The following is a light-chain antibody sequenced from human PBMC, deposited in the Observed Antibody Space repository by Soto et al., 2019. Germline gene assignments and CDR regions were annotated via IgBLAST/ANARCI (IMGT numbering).Light chain of an antibody. V-gene: IGKV3-20*01. J-gene: IGKJ2*01. Sequence: TVVTQSPGTLSLSPGEGATLSCRASQSVDSRYLAWYQQKPGQAPRLLIHGTSNRASGIPDRFSGSGSGTDFTLTISRLEPEDFAVYYCQQYGTAPYTFGQGTTLEFK. CDR3: QQYGTAPYT. CDR2: GTS. CDR1: QSVDSRY.